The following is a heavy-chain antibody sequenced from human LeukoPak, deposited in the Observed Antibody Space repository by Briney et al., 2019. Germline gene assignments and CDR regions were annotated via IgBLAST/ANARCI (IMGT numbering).Heavy chain of an antibody. Sequence: PGGSLRLSCAASGFTFSSYAMSWVRQAPGKGLEWVSAISGSGGSTYYADSVMGRFTISRDNSKNTLYLQMNSLRPEDTALYYCAKVGSIAATGTFDNWGQGTLVTVSS. CDR3: AKVGSIAATGTFDN. J-gene: IGHJ4*02. CDR1: GFTFSSYA. CDR2: ISGSGGST. D-gene: IGHD6-13*01. V-gene: IGHV3-23*01.